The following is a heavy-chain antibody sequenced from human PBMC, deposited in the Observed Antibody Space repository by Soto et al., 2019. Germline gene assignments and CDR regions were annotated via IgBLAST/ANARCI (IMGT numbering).Heavy chain of an antibody. J-gene: IGHJ4*02. CDR1: GYSIISGYH. Sequence: SETLSLTCAVSGYSIISGYHWGWIRQPPGKGLEWIATIYRSGSTYYNPSLKSRVTISVDTSKNQFSLKLSSVTAADTAVYYCARVNWNPDYWGQGTLVTVSS. CDR3: ARVNWNPDY. V-gene: IGHV4-38-2*01. D-gene: IGHD1-1*01. CDR2: IYRSGST.